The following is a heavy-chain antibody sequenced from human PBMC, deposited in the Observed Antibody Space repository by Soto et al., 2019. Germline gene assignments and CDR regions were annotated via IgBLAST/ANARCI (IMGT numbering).Heavy chain of an antibody. J-gene: IGHJ4*02. D-gene: IGHD1-26*01. CDR1: GGTFSSYS. CDR2: IMTIFGTA. Sequence: QVQLVQSGAEVKKPGSSVKVSCKASGGTFSSYSINWVRQAPGQGLEWMGEIMTIFGTANYAQKFQGRVTITADESTNTDYMELSSQRSEDTAVYYCARDGGRHSGGIDYWGQGTLDTVSS. V-gene: IGHV1-69*01. CDR3: ARDGGRHSGGIDY.